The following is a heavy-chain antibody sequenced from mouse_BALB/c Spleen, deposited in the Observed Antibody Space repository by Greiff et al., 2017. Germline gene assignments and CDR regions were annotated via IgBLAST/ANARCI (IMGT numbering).Heavy chain of an antibody. D-gene: IGHD2-4*01. Sequence: EVNVVESGGGLVKPGGSLKLSCAASGFTFSSYTMSWVRQTPEKRLEWVATISSGGSYTYYPDSVKGRFTISRDNAKNTLYLQMSSLKSEDTAMYYCTREGDYGRFAYWGQGTLVTVSA. V-gene: IGHV5-6-4*01. CDR3: TREGDYGRFAY. CDR2: ISSGGSYT. J-gene: IGHJ3*01. CDR1: GFTFSSYT.